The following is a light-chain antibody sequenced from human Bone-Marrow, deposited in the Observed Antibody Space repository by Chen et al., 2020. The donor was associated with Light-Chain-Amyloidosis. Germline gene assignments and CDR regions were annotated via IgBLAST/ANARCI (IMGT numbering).Light chain of an antibody. CDR3: QSADSSGTDEVI. J-gene: IGLJ2*01. V-gene: IGLV3-25*03. CDR2: RDT. CDR1: DLPTKY. Sequence: SYELTQPPSVSVSPGQTARITCSGDDLPTKYAYWYQQKPGQAPVLVIHRDTERPSGIAERFSGSSSVTTATLTISVVQAEDEADYHCQSADSSGTDEVIFGGGTKLTVL.